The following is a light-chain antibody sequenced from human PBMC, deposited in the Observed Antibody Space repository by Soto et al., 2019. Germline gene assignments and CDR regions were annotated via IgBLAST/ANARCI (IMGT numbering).Light chain of an antibody. V-gene: IGLV1-40*01. CDR1: SSNIGAGYD. CDR2: GNS. J-gene: IGLJ1*01. Sequence: QSVLTQPPSVSGAPGQRVTISCTGSSSNIGAGYDVHWYQQLPGTAPKLLIYGNSNRPSGVPDRFSGSKSGTSASLAITGLQAEDEADYYCQSYDSSNNYVLGSGTKVT. CDR3: QSYDSSNNYV.